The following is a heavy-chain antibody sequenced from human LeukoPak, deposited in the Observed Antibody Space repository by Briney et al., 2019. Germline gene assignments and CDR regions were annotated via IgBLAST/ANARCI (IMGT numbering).Heavy chain of an antibody. V-gene: IGHV4-4*07. D-gene: IGHD6-6*01. CDR3: ARVESSSSYFDY. CDR2: IYTSGST. CDR1: GGPISSYY. Sequence: SETLSLTCTVSGGPISSYYWSWIRQPAGKGLEWIGRIYTSGSTNYNPSLKSRVTMSVDTSKNQFSLKLSSVTAADTAVYYCARVESSSSYFDYWGQGTLVTVSS. J-gene: IGHJ4*02.